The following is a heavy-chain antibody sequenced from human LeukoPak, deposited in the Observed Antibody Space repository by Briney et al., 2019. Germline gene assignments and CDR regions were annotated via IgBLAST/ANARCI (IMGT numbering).Heavy chain of an antibody. CDR3: AREDYYDFWSGANWFDP. V-gene: IGHV3-21*01. CDR2: ISSSSSYI. J-gene: IGHJ5*02. D-gene: IGHD3-3*01. CDR1: GFTFSSYS. Sequence: PGGSLRLSCAASGFTFSSYSMNWVRQAPGKGLEWVSSISSSSSYIYYADSVKGGFTISRDNAKNSLYLQMNSLRAEDTAVYYCAREDYYDFWSGANWFDPWGQGTLVTVSS.